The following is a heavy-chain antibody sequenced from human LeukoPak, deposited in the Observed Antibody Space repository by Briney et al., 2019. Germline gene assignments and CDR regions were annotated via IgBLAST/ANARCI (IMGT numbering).Heavy chain of an antibody. CDR3: ARRVGYSHKYFDY. CDR1: GGSISSSSYY. CDR2: IYYSGST. J-gene: IGHJ4*02. V-gene: IGHV4-39*01. Sequence: SETLSLTCTVSGGSISSSSYYWGWIRQPPGQGLEWIGSIYYSGSTYYNPSLKSRVTISVDTSKNQFSLKLSSVTAADTAVYYCARRVGYSHKYFDYWGQGTLVTVSS. D-gene: IGHD5-24*01.